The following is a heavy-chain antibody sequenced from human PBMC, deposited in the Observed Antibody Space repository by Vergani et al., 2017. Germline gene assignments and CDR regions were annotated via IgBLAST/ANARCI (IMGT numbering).Heavy chain of an antibody. CDR3: ASPAYCGGDCYSEGYYYYYGMDV. Sequence: EVQLVESGGGLVQPGGSLRLSCAASGFTVSSNYMSWVRQAPGKGLEWVSVIYSGGSTYYADSVKGRFTTSRDNSKNTLYLQMNSLRAEDTTGYYCASPAYCGGDCYSEGYYYYYGMDVWGQGTTVTVSS. D-gene: IGHD2-21*02. J-gene: IGHJ6*02. V-gene: IGHV3-66*02. CDR2: IYSGGST. CDR1: GFTVSSNY.